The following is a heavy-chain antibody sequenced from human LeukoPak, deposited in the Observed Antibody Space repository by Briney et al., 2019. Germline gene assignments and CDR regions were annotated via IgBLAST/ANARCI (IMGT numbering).Heavy chain of an antibody. J-gene: IGHJ4*02. D-gene: IGHD6-13*01. V-gene: IGHV4-4*09. Sequence: SETLSLTCTVSGGSISSYYWSWIRQPPGKGLEWIGYIYTSGSTNYNPSLKSRVTISVDTSKNQFSLKLSSVTAADTAVYYRARHRGIAAAGSPFDYWGQGTLVTVSS. CDR3: ARHRGIAAAGSPFDY. CDR1: GGSISSYY. CDR2: IYTSGST.